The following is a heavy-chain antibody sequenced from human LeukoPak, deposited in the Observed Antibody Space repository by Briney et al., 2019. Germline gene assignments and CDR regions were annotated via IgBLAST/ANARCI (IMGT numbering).Heavy chain of an antibody. J-gene: IGHJ5*02. CDR1: GYSFTSYW. V-gene: IGHV5-51*01. CDR3: ARRIAAADKDWFDP. CDR2: FYPGDSDT. Sequence: GESLKISCXGSGYSFTSYWIGWVRQMPGKGLEWMGIFYPGDSDTRYSPSFQGQVTISADKSISTAYLQWSSLKASDTAMYYCARRIAAADKDWFDPWGQGTLVTVSS. D-gene: IGHD6-13*01.